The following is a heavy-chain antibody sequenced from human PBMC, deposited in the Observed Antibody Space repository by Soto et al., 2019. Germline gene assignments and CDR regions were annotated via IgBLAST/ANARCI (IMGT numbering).Heavy chain of an antibody. CDR3: PRQGPALDYYYYYGMDV. CDR1: GYSFTSYW. CDR2: IYPGDSDT. D-gene: IGHD2-2*01. Sequence: GESLKISCKGSGYSFTSYWIGWVRQMPGKGLEWMGIIYPGDSDTRYSPSFQGQVTISADKSISTAYLQWSSLKATDTAMYYCPRQGPALDYYYYYGMDVWGQGTTVTVSS. J-gene: IGHJ6*02. V-gene: IGHV5-51*01.